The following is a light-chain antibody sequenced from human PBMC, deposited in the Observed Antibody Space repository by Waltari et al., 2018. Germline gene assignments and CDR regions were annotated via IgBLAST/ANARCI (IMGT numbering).Light chain of an antibody. CDR1: SKDVGFYNY. CDR2: DFS. CDR3: NSYTGSSSWV. V-gene: IGLV2-14*01. J-gene: IGLJ3*02. Sequence: QSALTQPTSVPGSPGRSITISCTGTSKDVGFYNYVSWYQQYPGKVPQLLIYDFSDRPSGVSSRFSGSKSGNPASLTISGLQADDEADYYCNSYTGSSSWVFGGGTKLTVL.